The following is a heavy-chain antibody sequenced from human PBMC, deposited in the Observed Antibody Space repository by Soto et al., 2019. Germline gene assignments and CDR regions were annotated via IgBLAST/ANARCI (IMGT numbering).Heavy chain of an antibody. J-gene: IGHJ4*02. V-gene: IGHV4-59*01. D-gene: IGHD6-25*01. CDR3: ARIGGYHGPLDY. CDR1: GVSISSYF. Sequence: SETLSLTCSVSGVSISSYFWSWIRQAPGGGLEWIGYTYHRGSTNYSPSLKSRVAISLDTSENQFSLKVNSVTAADTAVYYCARIGGYHGPLDYWGQGT. CDR2: TYHRGST.